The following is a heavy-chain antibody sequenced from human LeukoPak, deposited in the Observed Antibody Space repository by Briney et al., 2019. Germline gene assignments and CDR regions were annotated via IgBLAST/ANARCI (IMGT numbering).Heavy chain of an antibody. Sequence: GGSLRLSCAASGFTFSDYSMTWVRQAPGKGLEWVSSITTSSTYIYYADSVKVRFTISRDNAKNSLYLQMTSLRAEDTAVYYCAKDEVTMVRGADYWGQGTLVTVSS. J-gene: IGHJ4*02. CDR1: GFTFSDYS. V-gene: IGHV3-21*01. D-gene: IGHD3-10*01. CDR2: ITTSSTYI. CDR3: AKDEVTMVRGADY.